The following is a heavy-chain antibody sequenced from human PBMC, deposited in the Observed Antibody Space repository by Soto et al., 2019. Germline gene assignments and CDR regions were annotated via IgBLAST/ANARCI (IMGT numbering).Heavy chain of an antibody. D-gene: IGHD3-3*01. Sequence: EVQLVESGGGLVKPGGSLRLSCAASGFTFSSYSMNWVRQAPGKGLEWVSSISSSSSYIYYADSVKGRFTISRDNAKNALYLQMNSLRAEDTAVYYCARDLRWSGDPGPDYWGQGTLVTFSS. V-gene: IGHV3-21*01. J-gene: IGHJ4*02. CDR1: GFTFSSYS. CDR2: ISSSSSYI. CDR3: ARDLRWSGDPGPDY.